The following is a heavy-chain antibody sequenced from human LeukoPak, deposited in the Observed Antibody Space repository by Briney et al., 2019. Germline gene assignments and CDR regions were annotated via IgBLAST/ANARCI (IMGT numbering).Heavy chain of an antibody. CDR3: ARDLFPYCSGGSCYYGWFDP. V-gene: IGHV3-7*01. Sequence: GGSLRLSCAASGFTFTDYWMSWVRQAPGKGLEWVANIKRDGSEKYYVDSVKGRFTISRDNAKNSLYLQMNSLRAEDTAVYYCARDLFPYCSGGSCYYGWFDPWGQGTLVTVSS. J-gene: IGHJ5*02. CDR1: GFTFTDYW. CDR2: IKRDGSEK. D-gene: IGHD2-15*01.